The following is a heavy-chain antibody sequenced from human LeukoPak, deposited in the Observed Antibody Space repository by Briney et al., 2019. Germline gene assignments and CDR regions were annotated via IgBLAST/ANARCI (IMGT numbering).Heavy chain of an antibody. CDR3: AKDRGSSWYFDY. D-gene: IGHD6-13*01. CDR2: TSYDEINK. J-gene: IGHJ4*02. CDR1: GFTFSSCG. Sequence: GTSLRLSCAGSGFTFSSCGMHWVRQAPGKGLEWVAFTSYDEINKYYADSVKGRFTISRDNSKNTLYLQMNSLRAEDTAVYYCAKDRGSSWYFDYWGQGTLVTVSP. V-gene: IGHV3-30*18.